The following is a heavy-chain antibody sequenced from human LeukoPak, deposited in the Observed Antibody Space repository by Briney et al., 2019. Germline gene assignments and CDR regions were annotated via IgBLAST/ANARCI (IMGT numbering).Heavy chain of an antibody. D-gene: IGHD1-26*01. V-gene: IGHV3-23*01. CDR1: GYTFTSYG. CDR3: AKGSGSWRYYRQCYVDC. Sequence: RGGSLRLSCAASGYTFTSYGMSWVRQAPGKGLEWVSDISGSGGSTHYADSVKGRFTISRDNSKNTLYLHMNSLRAEDTGVYYCAKGSGSWRYYRQCYVDCRLQGTLVSVSS. CDR2: ISGSGGST. J-gene: IGHJ4*02.